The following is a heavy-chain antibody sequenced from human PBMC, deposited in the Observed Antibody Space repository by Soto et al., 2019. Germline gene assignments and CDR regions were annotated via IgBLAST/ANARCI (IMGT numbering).Heavy chain of an antibody. Sequence: QVQLVESGGGLVKPGGSLRLSCAASGFTFSDYYMSWIRQAPGKGLEWVSYISSSGSTIYYADSVKGRFTISRDNAKNSLYQQMNSLRAEETAVYYCARDPVRNTVVSPTWGGGQGTLVTVSS. D-gene: IGHD2-15*01. CDR1: GFTFSDYY. CDR2: ISSSGSTI. V-gene: IGHV3-11*01. J-gene: IGHJ4*02. CDR3: ARDPVRNTVVSPTWG.